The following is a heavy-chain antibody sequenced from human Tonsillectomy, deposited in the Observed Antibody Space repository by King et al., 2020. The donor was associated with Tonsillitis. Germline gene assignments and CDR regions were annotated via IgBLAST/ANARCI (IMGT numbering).Heavy chain of an antibody. CDR3: AREEDRYCSGGSCSTPWYMDV. CDR1: GGSFSDYY. V-gene: IGHV4-34*01. J-gene: IGHJ6*03. D-gene: IGHD2-15*01. Sequence: VQLQQWGAGLLKPSETLSLTCAVYGGSFSDYYWGWSRQPPGRGLEWSGEINHSGSTNYNPSLKSGVTISVDSSKNQFSLRLRSMTAADTAVYYCAREEDRYCSGGSCSTPWYMDVWGKGTTVTVSS. CDR2: INHSGST.